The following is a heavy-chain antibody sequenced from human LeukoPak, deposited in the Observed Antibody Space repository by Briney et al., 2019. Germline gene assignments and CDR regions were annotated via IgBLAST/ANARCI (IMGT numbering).Heavy chain of an antibody. D-gene: IGHD2-21*02. CDR3: ARDGRRDCGGDCYPDY. CDR1: GYTFTGYY. CDR2: INPNSGGT. J-gene: IGHJ4*02. V-gene: IGHV1-2*02. Sequence: ASVKVSCKASGYTFTGYYMHWVRQAPGQGLEWMGWINPNSGGTNYAQKFQGRVTMTRDTSISTAYMEPSRLRSDDTAVYYCARDGRRDCGGDCYPDYWGQGTLVTVSS.